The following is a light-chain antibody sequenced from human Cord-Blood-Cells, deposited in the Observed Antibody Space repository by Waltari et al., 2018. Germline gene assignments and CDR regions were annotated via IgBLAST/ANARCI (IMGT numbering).Light chain of an antibody. CDR3: CSYAGSWV. V-gene: IGLV2-23*01. J-gene: IGLJ3*02. Sequence: QSALTQPASVSRSPGPSITLSCTGTSRYVGSYNLVSWYQQHPGKAPKLMIYAGSKRPSGVSNRFSGSKSGNTASLTISGLQAEDEADYYCCSYAGSWVFGGGTKLTVL. CDR1: SRYVGSYNL. CDR2: AGS.